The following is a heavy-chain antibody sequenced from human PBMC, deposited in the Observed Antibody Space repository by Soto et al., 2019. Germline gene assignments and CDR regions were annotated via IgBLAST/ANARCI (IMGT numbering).Heavy chain of an antibody. Sequence: QVQLVQSGPEVKKPGASVKVSCKASGYTLTGFGISWVRQAPGLGLEWMGWISAHNGNTNFAQKFQGRLTLTTQKSTSTGYMELRSLISDDTAVYSCARTLHLPQFDIWGQGTRVSVSS. V-gene: IGHV1-18*01. CDR1: GYTLTGFG. CDR2: ISAHNGNT. J-gene: IGHJ3*02. CDR3: ARTLHLPQFDI. D-gene: IGHD3-16*01.